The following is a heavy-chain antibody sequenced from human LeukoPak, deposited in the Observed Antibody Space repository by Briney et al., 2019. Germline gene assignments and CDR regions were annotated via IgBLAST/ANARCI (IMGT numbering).Heavy chain of an antibody. CDR1: GGSITGHY. Sequence: PSETLSLTCTVYGGSITGHYWSWIRQPPGKGLEWIGYVNHNGSTNYNPSLKSRVTMSVDTSKNQFSLKLSSVTAADTAVYYCARDSSCVFDDWGQGTLVTVSS. V-gene: IGHV4-34*01. J-gene: IGHJ4*02. D-gene: IGHD6-13*01. CDR3: ARDSSCVFDD. CDR2: VNHNGST.